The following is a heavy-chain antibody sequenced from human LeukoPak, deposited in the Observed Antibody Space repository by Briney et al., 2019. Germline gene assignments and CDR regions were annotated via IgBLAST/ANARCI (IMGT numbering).Heavy chain of an antibody. J-gene: IGHJ6*02. CDR3: ASRQDCSGGSCYSGDYYYYYGMDV. CDR2: INHSGST. CDR1: GGSFSGYY. V-gene: IGHV4-34*01. Sequence: SETLSLTCAVYGGSFSGYYWSWIRQPPGKGLEWIWEINHSGSTSYNPSLKSRVTISIDTSKNQFSLKLSCVTAADTAVHYCASRQDCSGGSCYSGDYYYYYGMDVWGQGTTVTVSS. D-gene: IGHD2-15*01.